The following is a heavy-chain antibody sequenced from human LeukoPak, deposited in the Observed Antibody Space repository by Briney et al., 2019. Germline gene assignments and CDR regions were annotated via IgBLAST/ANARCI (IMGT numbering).Heavy chain of an antibody. V-gene: IGHV4-59*01. Sequence: SGTLSLTCTVSGASISSYYWSWIRQPPGKGLEWIGNIYYSGSTNYNPSLKSRVAISVDTSKNQFSLKLSSVTAADTAVYYCTRGSIAYYYMDVWGKGTTVTISS. CDR2: IYYSGST. D-gene: IGHD3-22*01. J-gene: IGHJ6*03. CDR1: GASISSYY. CDR3: TRGSIAYYYMDV.